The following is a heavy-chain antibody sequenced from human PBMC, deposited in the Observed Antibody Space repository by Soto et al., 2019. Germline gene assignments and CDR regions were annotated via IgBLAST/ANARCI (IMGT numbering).Heavy chain of an antibody. V-gene: IGHV4-59*01. J-gene: IGHJ6*02. CDR2: IYYTGSA. Sequence: QVQLQKSGPGLVKPSETLSLTCSVSGGSIRSYYWSWIRQSPGKGLEWLGYIYYTGSANYNPSLRSRVTISVDTSKNQLSLKLSSVTAADTAVYYCARVVTTMSYYYYYGMDVWGQGTTVPVSS. CDR1: GGSIRSYY. CDR3: ARVVTTMSYYYYYGMDV. D-gene: IGHD3-10*02.